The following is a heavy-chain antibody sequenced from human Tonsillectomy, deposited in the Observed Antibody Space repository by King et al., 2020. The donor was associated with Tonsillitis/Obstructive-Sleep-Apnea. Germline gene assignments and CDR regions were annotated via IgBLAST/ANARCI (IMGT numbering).Heavy chain of an antibody. CDR2: IYPGDSHT. CDR3: ARRTIYCSSTSCPDAFDI. J-gene: IGHJ3*02. Sequence: QLVQSGAEVKKPGESLKISCKGXGYXXTTYWIAWVRQMPGKGLEWMGIIYPGDSHTRYSPSFQGQVTISADKSISTAYLQWSSLKASDTAMYYCARRTIYCSSTSCPDAFDIWGQGTMV. CDR1: GYXXTTYW. D-gene: IGHD2-2*01. V-gene: IGHV5-51*01.